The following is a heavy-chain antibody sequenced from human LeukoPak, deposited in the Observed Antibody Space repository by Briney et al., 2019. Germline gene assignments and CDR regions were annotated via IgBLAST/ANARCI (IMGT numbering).Heavy chain of an antibody. CDR3: ARGNHYDSSGRFDY. CDR1: GGSISSYY. D-gene: IGHD3-22*01. V-gene: IGHV4-4*07. CDR2: IYTSGST. Sequence: RSSETLSLTCTVSGGSISSYYWSWIRQPAGKGLEWIGRIYTSGSTNYNPSLKSRVTMSVDTSKNRFSLKLSSVTAADTAVYYCARGNHYDSSGRFDYWGQGTLVTVSS. J-gene: IGHJ4*02.